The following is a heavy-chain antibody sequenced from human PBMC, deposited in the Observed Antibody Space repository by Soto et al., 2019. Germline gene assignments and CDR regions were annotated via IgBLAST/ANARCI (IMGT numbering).Heavy chain of an antibody. CDR3: ARPSTDDYVWGSYHYYFDY. Sequence: SETLSLTCAVSGGAISSSKWWSWVRQPPGKGLEWIGEIYQSGSTYYNPSLKSRVTISVDTSKNQFSLKLSSVTAADTAVYYCARPSTDDYVWGSYHYYFDYWGQGTLVTVSS. D-gene: IGHD3-16*01. J-gene: IGHJ4*02. CDR1: GGAISSSKW. V-gene: IGHV4-4*02. CDR2: IYQSGST.